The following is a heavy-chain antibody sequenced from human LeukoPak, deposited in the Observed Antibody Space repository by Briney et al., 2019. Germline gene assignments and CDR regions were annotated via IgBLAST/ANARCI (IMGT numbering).Heavy chain of an antibody. V-gene: IGHV3-23*01. Sequence: QPGGSLRLSCAASGLTFSNYGMSWVRQAPGKGLAWVSSITGSGGTTRADSVKDRFTTSRDNSKNTLYLQMNSLRAEDTAVYYCAKDMVQGIAAAGGTTAMVFPSFDYWGQGTLVTVSS. CDR2: ITGSGGTT. D-gene: IGHD6-13*01. CDR1: GLTFSNYG. J-gene: IGHJ4*02. CDR3: AKDMVQGIAAAGGTTAMVFPSFDY.